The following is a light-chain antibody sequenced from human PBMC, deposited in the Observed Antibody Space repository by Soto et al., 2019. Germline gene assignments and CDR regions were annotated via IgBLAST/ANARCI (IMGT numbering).Light chain of an antibody. Sequence: DIQMTQSPSTLSASVGDRVTITCRASQSISTWLAWYQQKPGKAPKLLIYDASSLESGVPSRFSGSVSGTDFTLTISSLPPDDVATYYCQQYKSYSTFGQGTKVEIK. CDR2: DAS. V-gene: IGKV1-5*01. J-gene: IGKJ1*01. CDR1: QSISTW. CDR3: QQYKSYST.